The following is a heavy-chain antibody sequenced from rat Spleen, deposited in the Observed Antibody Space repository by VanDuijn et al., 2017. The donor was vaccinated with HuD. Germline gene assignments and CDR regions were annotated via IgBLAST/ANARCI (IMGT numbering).Heavy chain of an antibody. V-gene: IGHV5S13*01. D-gene: IGHD1-9*01. CDR2: ISAGGHDI. CDR3: VREATYYGYTPDY. CDR1: GVTFSNDG. Sequence: EVQLVESGGDLVQPGRSLKLSCAASGVTFSNDGMAWVRQAPTKGLEWVASISAGGHDIYYRDSLKGRFTISRDNAKSTLHLQMGSLRPEDTATYYCVREATYYGYTPDYWGQGVMVTVSS. J-gene: IGHJ2*01.